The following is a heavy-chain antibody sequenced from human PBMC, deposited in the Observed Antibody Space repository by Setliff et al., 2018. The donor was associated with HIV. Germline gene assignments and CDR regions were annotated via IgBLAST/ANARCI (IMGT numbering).Heavy chain of an antibody. CDR2: IKEDGSEQ. CDR3: TRARDDSYGSGSYYKGMDV. V-gene: IGHV3-7*02. D-gene: IGHD3-10*01. J-gene: IGHJ6*02. Sequence: GGSLRLSCAASGFTFSDYYMSWVRQAPGEGLEWVANIKEDGSEQYYMDSVKGRFTISRDNAKNSLYLQMNSLRADDTAVYYCTRARDDSYGSGSYYKGMDVWGQGTTVTVSS. CDR1: GFTFSDYY.